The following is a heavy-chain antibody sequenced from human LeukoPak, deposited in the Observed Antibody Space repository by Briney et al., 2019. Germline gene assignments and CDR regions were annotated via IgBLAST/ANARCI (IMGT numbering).Heavy chain of an antibody. V-gene: IGHV3-15*01. Sequence: GGSLRLSCAASGFTFSNAWMSWVRQAPGQGLEWVGRIKSKTDGGTTDYAAPVEGRFTISRDDSKNTLYLQMNSLKTEDTAVYYCTTEAVAGPPYYWGQGTLVTVSS. CDR2: IKSKTDGGTT. D-gene: IGHD6-19*01. CDR3: TTEAVAGPPYY. J-gene: IGHJ4*02. CDR1: GFTFSNAW.